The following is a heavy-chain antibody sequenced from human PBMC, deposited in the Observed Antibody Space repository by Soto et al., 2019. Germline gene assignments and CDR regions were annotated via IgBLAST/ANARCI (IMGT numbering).Heavy chain of an antibody. CDR2: ISSSGSTI. V-gene: IGHV3-48*02. D-gene: IGHD2-8*01. Sequence: GGSLRLSCAASGFTFSSYSMNWVRQAPGKGLEWVSYISSSGSTIYYADSVKGRLTISRDNAKNSLYLQMNSLRDEDTAVYYCARDRYCSNGICYAHYFDDWGQGTLVTVSS. CDR1: GFTFSSYS. J-gene: IGHJ4*02. CDR3: ARDRYCSNGICYAHYFDD.